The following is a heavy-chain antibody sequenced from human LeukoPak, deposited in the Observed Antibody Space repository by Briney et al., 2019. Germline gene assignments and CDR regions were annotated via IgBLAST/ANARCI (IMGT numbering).Heavy chain of an antibody. Sequence: GGSLRLSCAASGFTFSSYGMHWVRQAPGKGLEWVAFIRYEGSNKFYADSVRGRFTISRDNSKNTLYLQMNSLRAEDTALYYCAKAAYILTGYYHFDYWGQGTLVTVSS. CDR1: GFTFSSYG. CDR3: AKAAYILTGYYHFDY. J-gene: IGHJ4*02. CDR2: IRYEGSNK. D-gene: IGHD3-9*01. V-gene: IGHV3-30*02.